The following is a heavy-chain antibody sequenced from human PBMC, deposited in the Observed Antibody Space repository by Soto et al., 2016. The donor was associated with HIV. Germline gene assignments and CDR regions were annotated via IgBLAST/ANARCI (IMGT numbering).Heavy chain of an antibody. CDR2: IDPNSGDT. Sequence: QVRLVQSGAEVKKPGASVKVSCKASGYTFTGYYVHWVRQAPGQGLEWMGWIDPNSGDTNYAQQFQGRVTMTRDTSISTAYMELSRLRSDDTALYYCAREDYYGSGIDAFDIWGQGTMVTVSS. V-gene: IGHV1-2*02. J-gene: IGHJ3*02. CDR3: AREDYYGSGIDAFDI. CDR1: GYTFTGYY. D-gene: IGHD3-10*01.